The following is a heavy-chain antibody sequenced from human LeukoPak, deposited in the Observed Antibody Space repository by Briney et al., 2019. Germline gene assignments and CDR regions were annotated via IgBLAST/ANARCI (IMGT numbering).Heavy chain of an antibody. CDR3: ARARITMVRGVITGKPEGWFDP. CDR1: GGSISSSSYY. Sequence: SETLSLTCTVSGGSISSSSYYWGWIRQPPGKGLEWIGYIYYSGSTNYNPSLKSRVTISVDTSKNQFSLKLSSVTAADTAVYYCARARITMVRGVITGKPEGWFDPWGQGTLVTVSS. J-gene: IGHJ5*02. CDR2: IYYSGST. V-gene: IGHV4-61*05. D-gene: IGHD3-10*01.